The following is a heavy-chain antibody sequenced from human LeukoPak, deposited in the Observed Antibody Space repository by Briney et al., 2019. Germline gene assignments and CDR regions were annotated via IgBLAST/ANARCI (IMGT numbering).Heavy chain of an antibody. Sequence: ASVKVSCKASGYTFTVYYMHWVRQAPGQGLEWMGRINPNSGDTNYAQKFQGRVTMTRDTSINTAYMELSRLRSDDTAVYYCARDTCSGGSCSWYYFDYWGPGTLVTVSS. CDR2: INPNSGDT. V-gene: IGHV1-2*06. CDR3: ARDTCSGGSCSWYYFDY. CDR1: GYTFTVYY. J-gene: IGHJ4*02. D-gene: IGHD2-15*01.